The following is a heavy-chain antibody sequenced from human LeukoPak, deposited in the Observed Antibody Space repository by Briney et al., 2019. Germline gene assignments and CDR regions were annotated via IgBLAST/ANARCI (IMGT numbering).Heavy chain of an antibody. V-gene: IGHV4-34*01. Sequence: SETLSLTCAVYGGSFSGYYWSWIRQPPGKGLEWIGEINHSGSTNYNPSLKSRVTISVDTSKNQFSLNLSSVTAADTAVYYCASPHYDYVWGSYRYLGDYWGQGTLVTVSS. CDR1: GGSFSGYY. J-gene: IGHJ4*02. CDR2: INHSGST. CDR3: ASPHYDYVWGSYRYLGDY. D-gene: IGHD3-16*02.